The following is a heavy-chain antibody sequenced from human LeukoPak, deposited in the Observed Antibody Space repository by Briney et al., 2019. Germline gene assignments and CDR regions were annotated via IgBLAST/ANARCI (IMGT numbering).Heavy chain of an antibody. CDR3: ARHWFPPGLFDY. D-gene: IGHD3-10*01. CDR2: IYHSGST. Sequence: SETLSLTCTVSGGSISSYYWSWIRQPPGKGLEWIGYIYHSGSTNYIPSLKSRVTISVDTSKNQFSLKLSSVTAADTAVYYCARHWFPPGLFDYWGQGTLVTVSS. CDR1: GGSISSYY. V-gene: IGHV4-59*08. J-gene: IGHJ4*02.